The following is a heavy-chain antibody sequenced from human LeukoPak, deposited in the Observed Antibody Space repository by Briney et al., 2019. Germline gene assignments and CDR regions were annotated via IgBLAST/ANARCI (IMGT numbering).Heavy chain of an antibody. D-gene: IGHD2-2*01. CDR2: INHSGST. Sequence: SETLSLTCAVYGGSFSGYYWSWIRQPPGKGLEWIGEINHSGSTNYNPSLKSRVTISVDTSKNQFSLKLSSVTAADTAVYYCARDRDYCSSTSCPPDPWGQGTLVTVSS. V-gene: IGHV4-34*01. CDR3: ARDRDYCSSTSCPPDP. J-gene: IGHJ5*02. CDR1: GGSFSGYY.